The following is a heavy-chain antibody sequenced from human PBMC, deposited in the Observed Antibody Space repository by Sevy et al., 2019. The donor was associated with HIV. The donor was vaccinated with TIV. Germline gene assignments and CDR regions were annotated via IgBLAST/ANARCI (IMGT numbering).Heavy chain of an antibody. D-gene: IGHD6-13*01. Sequence: SETLSLTCTVSGGSMSDYYWSWIRQPPGKGLEWMGYIYYSGATNYNPSLKSRVTISVDTSKNQFSLKLSSVTAADTAVYYCARESGSSSWYGAFDIWGQGTMVTVSS. J-gene: IGHJ3*02. CDR2: IYYSGAT. CDR3: ARESGSSSWYGAFDI. CDR1: GGSMSDYY. V-gene: IGHV4-59*01.